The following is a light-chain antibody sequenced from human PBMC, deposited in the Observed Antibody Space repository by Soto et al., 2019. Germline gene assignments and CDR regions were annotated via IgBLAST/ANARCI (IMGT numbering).Light chain of an antibody. J-gene: IGLJ1*01. CDR2: GNT. Sequence: QSVLTQPPSVSGAPGQRVTISCSGSSSNIGAGYHVHWYRQVPGTAPKLLIYGNTNRPSGVPDRFSGSKSGTSASLAVTGLQADDEADYYCQSYDSSRSVVFGTGTQLTVL. CDR1: SSNIGAGYH. CDR3: QSYDSSRSVV. V-gene: IGLV1-40*01.